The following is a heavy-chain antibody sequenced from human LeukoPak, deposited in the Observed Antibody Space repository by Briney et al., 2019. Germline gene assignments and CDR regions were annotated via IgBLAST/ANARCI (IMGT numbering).Heavy chain of an antibody. CDR2: INHSGST. V-gene: IGHV4-30-2*01. J-gene: IGHJ2*01. CDR3: ARGPTAVAGWKYFDL. D-gene: IGHD6-19*01. CDR1: GGSISSGGYS. Sequence: PSQTLSLTCAVSGGSISSGGYSWSWIRQPPGKGLEWIGEINHSGSTNYNPSLKSRVTISVDTSKNQFSLKLSSVTAADTAVYYCARGPTAVAGWKYFDLWGRGTLVTVSS.